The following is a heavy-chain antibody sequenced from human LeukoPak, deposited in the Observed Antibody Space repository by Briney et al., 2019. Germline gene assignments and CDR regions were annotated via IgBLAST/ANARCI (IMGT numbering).Heavy chain of an antibody. J-gene: IGHJ2*01. D-gene: IGHD4-17*01. V-gene: IGHV3-48*03. CDR3: ARVGTDYGDYSRYFDL. CDR1: GFTFSSYE. CDR2: ISSSGSTI. Sequence: QPGGSLRPSCAASGFTFSSYEMNWVRQAPGKVLEWVSYISSSGSTIYYADSVKGRFTISRDNAKNSLYLQMNSLRAEDTAVYYCARVGTDYGDYSRYFDLWGRGTLVTVSS.